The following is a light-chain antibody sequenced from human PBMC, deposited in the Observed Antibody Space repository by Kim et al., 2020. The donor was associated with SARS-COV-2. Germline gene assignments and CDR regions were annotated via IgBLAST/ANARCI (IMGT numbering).Light chain of an antibody. CDR1: QSVSNY. CDR2: DAS. CDR3: QQRSNWPRNT. Sequence: EIVLTQSPATLSLSPGERATLSCRASQSVSNYLAWYQQKPGQAPRLLIYDASNRATGIPARFSGSGSETDFTLTISSLEPEDSAVYFCQQRSNWPRNTFGQGTRLEIK. V-gene: IGKV3-11*01. J-gene: IGKJ5*01.